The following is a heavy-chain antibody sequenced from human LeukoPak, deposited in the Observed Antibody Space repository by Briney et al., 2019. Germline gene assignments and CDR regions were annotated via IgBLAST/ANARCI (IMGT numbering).Heavy chain of an antibody. V-gene: IGHV4-4*02. CDR2: IYQSGTT. D-gene: IGHD2/OR15-2a*01. J-gene: IGHJ4*02. CDR1: GASIISSNW. CDR3: AREELGGARGIDY. Sequence: SETLSLTCAVSGASIISSNWWTWVRQSPEKGLEWIGEIYQSGTTNYNPSLKRRVTISVDKSKNQFSLKLNSVTAADTAVYYCAREELGGARGIDYWGQGTLVTVSS.